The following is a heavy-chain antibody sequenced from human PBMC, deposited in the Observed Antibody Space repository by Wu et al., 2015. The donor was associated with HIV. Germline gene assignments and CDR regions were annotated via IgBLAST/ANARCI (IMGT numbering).Heavy chain of an antibody. CDR2: IIPISGTT. D-gene: IGHD2-21*01. CDR3: ARELLWGEDF. V-gene: IGHV1-69*15. CDR1: GGTFSSYT. J-gene: IGHJ4*02. Sequence: QVQLAQSGAEVKKPGSSVRVSCKASGGTFSSYTFNWVRQAPGQGLEWMGRIIPISGTTDYAQKFQGRITITADESTRTTYMELSSLRYEDTAVYFCARELLWGEDFWGQGTXVTVSS.